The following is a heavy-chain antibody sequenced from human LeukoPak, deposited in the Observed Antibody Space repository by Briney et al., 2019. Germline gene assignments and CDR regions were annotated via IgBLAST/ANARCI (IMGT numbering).Heavy chain of an antibody. CDR2: INPNSGGT. Sequence: GASVKVSCKASGYTFTGYYMHWVRQAPGQGLEWMGWINPNSGGTNYAQKFQGRVTMTRDTSISTAYMELSRLRSDDTAVYYCARVTLTGGYYYYYMDVWGEGTTVTVSS. J-gene: IGHJ6*03. D-gene: IGHD1-14*01. CDR3: ARVTLTGGYYYYYMDV. CDR1: GYTFTGYY. V-gene: IGHV1-2*02.